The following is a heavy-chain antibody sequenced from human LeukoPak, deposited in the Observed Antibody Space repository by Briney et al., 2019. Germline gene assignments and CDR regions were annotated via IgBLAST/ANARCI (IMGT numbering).Heavy chain of an antibody. CDR3: VKGREPTYSSSWTD. CDR1: GFTFSSCA. D-gene: IGHD6-13*01. Sequence: GGSVRLSCSASGFTFSSCAMHWVRQAPGKGLEYVSAISSNGGSTYYADSVKGRFTISRDNSKNTLYLQMSSLRAEDTAVYYCVKGREPTYSSSWTDWGQGTLVTVSS. CDR2: ISSNGGST. J-gene: IGHJ4*02. V-gene: IGHV3-64D*06.